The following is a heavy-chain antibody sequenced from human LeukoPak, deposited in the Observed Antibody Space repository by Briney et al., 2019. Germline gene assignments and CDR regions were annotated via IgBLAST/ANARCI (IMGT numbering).Heavy chain of an antibody. CDR2: IIPIFGTA. CDR3: ARDPEHGSGNFDY. D-gene: IGHD3-10*01. J-gene: IGHJ4*02. Sequence: SVKVSCKASGYTFTGYYMHWVRQAPGQGLEWMGRIIPIFGTANYAQKFQGRVTITTDESTSTAYMELSSLRSEDTAVYYCARDPEHGSGNFDYWGQGTLVTVSS. V-gene: IGHV1-69*05. CDR1: GYTFTGYY.